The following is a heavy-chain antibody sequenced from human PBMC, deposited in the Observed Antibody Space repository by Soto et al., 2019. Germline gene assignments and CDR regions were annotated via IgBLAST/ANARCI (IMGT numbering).Heavy chain of an antibody. CDR3: ARTYYYGSGSYSSNDY. CDR1: GGSISSGGYY. D-gene: IGHD3-10*01. V-gene: IGHV4-31*03. CDR2: IYYSGST. Sequence: SETLSLTCTVSGGSISSGGYYWSWIRQHPGKGLEWIGYIYYSGSTYYNPSLKSRVTISVDTSKNQFSLKLSSVTAADTAVYYCARTYYYGSGSYSSNDYWGQGTLVTVSS. J-gene: IGHJ4*02.